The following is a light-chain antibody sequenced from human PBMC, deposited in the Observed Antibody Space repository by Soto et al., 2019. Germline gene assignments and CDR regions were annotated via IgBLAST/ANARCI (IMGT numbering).Light chain of an antibody. CDR2: GNS. J-gene: IGLJ3*02. CDR3: QSYDSSLSGSWV. V-gene: IGLV1-40*01. CDR1: SSNIGPDYD. Sequence: QSGLTQPPSVSGAPGQRVTISCTGGSSNIGPDYDVHWYQQYPGTAPKLLIYGNSNRPSGVPDRFSGSKSGTSASLAITGLQAEDEADYYCQSYDSSLSGSWVFGGGTQLTVL.